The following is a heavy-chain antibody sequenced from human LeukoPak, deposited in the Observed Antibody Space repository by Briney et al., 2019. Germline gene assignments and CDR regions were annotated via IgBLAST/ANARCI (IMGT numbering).Heavy chain of an antibody. V-gene: IGHV3-7*03. D-gene: IGHD3-10*01. CDR2: IKQGGSEK. J-gene: IGHJ5*02. CDR1: GFIFSSYW. CDR3: ASHSLWFGELAP. Sequence: PGGSLRLSCGASGFIFSSYWMSRVRQAPGKGLEWVANIKQGGSEKYYVDSVKGRFTISRDNAKKSLFLQMNSLRAEDTAVYYCASHSLWFGELAPWGQGTLVTVSS.